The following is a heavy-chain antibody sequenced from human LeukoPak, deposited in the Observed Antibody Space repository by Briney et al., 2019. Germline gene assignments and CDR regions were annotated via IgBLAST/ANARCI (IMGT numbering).Heavy chain of an antibody. CDR1: GYTFTSYY. D-gene: IGHD1-14*01. CDR2: INPSGGST. Sequence: GASVKVSCKASGYTFTSYYMHWVRQAPGQGLEWMGIINPSGGSTSHAQKFQGRVTMTRDTSTSTVYMELSSLRSEDTAVYYCARARYKAPVADAYFDYWAREPWSPSRQ. V-gene: IGHV1-46*01. J-gene: IGHJ4*02. CDR3: ARARYKAPVADAYFDY.